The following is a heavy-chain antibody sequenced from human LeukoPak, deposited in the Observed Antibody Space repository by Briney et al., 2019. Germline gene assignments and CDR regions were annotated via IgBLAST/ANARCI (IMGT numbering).Heavy chain of an antibody. Sequence: GSLRLSCAASGFTFSSYSKNWVRQAPGKGLEWIGEINHSGSTNYNPSLKSRVTISVDTSKNQFSLKLSSVTAADTAVYYCARLSRSDDWGQGTLVTVSS. CDR3: ARLSRSDD. CDR1: GFTFSSYS. V-gene: IGHV4-34*01. CDR2: INHSGST. J-gene: IGHJ4*02.